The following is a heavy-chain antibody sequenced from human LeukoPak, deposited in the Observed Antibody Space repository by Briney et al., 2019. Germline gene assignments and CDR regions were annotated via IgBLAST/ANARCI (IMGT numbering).Heavy chain of an antibody. CDR2: ISWNSGSI. CDR3: AKDRVFRGSGWSFFDY. D-gene: IGHD6-19*01. Sequence: PGGSLRLSCAASGFTFSPYSMNWVRQAPGKGLEWVSGISWNSGSIGYADSVKGRFTISRDNAKNSLYLQMNSLRAEDMALYYCAKDRVFRGSGWSFFDYWGQGTLVTVSS. V-gene: IGHV3-9*03. J-gene: IGHJ4*02. CDR1: GFTFSPYS.